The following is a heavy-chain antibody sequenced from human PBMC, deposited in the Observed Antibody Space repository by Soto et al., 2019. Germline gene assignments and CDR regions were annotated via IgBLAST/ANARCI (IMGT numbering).Heavy chain of an antibody. V-gene: IGHV3-64D*08. CDR3: VKDRWIDV. CDR1: GFTFSDYA. Sequence: RRLSCSASGFTFSDYAIHWVRQAPWKGLEYVSSISSNVGSTDYADSVKGGFTIARENAENILYLQMSSLRSEATAVYYCVKDRWIDVWGQGTTVPVSS. D-gene: IGHD2-2*03. CDR2: ISSNVGST. J-gene: IGHJ6*02.